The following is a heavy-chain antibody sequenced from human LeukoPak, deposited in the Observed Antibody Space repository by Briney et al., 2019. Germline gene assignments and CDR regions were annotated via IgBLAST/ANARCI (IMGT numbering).Heavy chain of an antibody. J-gene: IGHJ4*02. V-gene: IGHV3-30*03. CDR3: ATGRSGYDY. D-gene: IGHD5-12*01. Sequence: GGSLRLSCAASGFTFSSYGRHWVRQAPGKGLEWVAVISYDGSNKYYADSVKGRFTISRDNSKNTLYLQMNSLRVEDTAVYYCATGRSGYDYWGQGTLVTVSS. CDR2: ISYDGSNK. CDR1: GFTFSSYG.